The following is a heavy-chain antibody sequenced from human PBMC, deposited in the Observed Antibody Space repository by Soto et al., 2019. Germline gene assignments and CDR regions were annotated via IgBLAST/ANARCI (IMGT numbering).Heavy chain of an antibody. D-gene: IGHD3-22*01. CDR3: ARADPYYYDSSGYYYFDY. CDR2: IKQDGSEK. CDR1: GFTFSSYW. J-gene: IGHJ4*02. V-gene: IGHV3-7*01. Sequence: GGSLRLSCAASGFTFSSYWMSWVRQAPGKGLEWVANIKQDGSEKYYVDSVKGRFTISRDNAKNSLYLQMNSLRAEDTAVYYCARADPYYYDSSGYYYFDYWGQGTLVTVSS.